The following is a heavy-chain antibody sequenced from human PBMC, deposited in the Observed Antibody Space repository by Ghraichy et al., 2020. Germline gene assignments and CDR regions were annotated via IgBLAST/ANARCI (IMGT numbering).Heavy chain of an antibody. V-gene: IGHV4-39*01. CDR1: GGSISSSSYY. Sequence: ETLSLTCTVSGGSISSSSYYWGWIRQPPGKGLEWIGSIYYSGSTYYNPSLKSRVTISVDTSKNQFSLKLSSVTAADTAVYYCARHGGDIVVVVAAYNWFDPWGQGTLVTVSS. D-gene: IGHD2-15*01. CDR2: IYYSGST. J-gene: IGHJ5*02. CDR3: ARHGGDIVVVVAAYNWFDP.